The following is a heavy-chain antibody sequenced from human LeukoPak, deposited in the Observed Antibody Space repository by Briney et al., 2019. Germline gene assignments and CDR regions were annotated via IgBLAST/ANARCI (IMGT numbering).Heavy chain of an antibody. CDR1: GFTFSNYW. CDR3: ARVIGGHLSRLDY. Sequence: GGSLRLSCVASGFTFSNYWMLWVRQAPGKGLVWVARINGDGSSTTYADSVKGRFTISRDNAKNTLNLQMNSLRAEDTAVYYCARVIGGHLSRLDYWGQGTLVTVSS. V-gene: IGHV3-74*01. CDR2: INGDGSST. D-gene: IGHD3-16*01. J-gene: IGHJ4*02.